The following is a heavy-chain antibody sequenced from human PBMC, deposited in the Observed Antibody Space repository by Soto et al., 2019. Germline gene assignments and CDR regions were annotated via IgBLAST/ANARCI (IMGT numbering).Heavy chain of an antibody. CDR1: GFSLTTTGVG. J-gene: IGHJ4*02. D-gene: IGHD5-18*01. CDR3: AHRPGYTIDFDY. Sequence: SGPTLVNPTQTLTLTCTFSGFSLTTTGVGVGWIRQPPGKTLEWLALVSWDDDKYYSPSLKTRLTITKDTSKNQVVLTMTNMAPVDTATYYCAHRPGYTIDFDYWGQGTLVTVSS. V-gene: IGHV2-5*02. CDR2: VSWDDDK.